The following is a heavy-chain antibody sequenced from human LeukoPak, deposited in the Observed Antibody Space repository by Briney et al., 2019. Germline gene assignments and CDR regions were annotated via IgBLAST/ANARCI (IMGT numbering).Heavy chain of an antibody. Sequence: GGSLRLSCAASGFTFSDYYMSWIRQAPGKGLEWVSAISGSGGSTYYADSVKGRFTISRDNSKNTLYLQMNSLRAEDTAVYYCAKGATNIVATVDYWGQGTLVTVSS. V-gene: IGHV3-23*01. CDR2: ISGSGGST. CDR3: AKGATNIVATVDY. D-gene: IGHD5-12*01. CDR1: GFTFSDYY. J-gene: IGHJ4*02.